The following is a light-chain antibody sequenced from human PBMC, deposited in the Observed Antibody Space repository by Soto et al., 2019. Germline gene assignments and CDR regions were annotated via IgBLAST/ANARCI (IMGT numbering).Light chain of an antibody. CDR3: QQRSNGPLT. V-gene: IGKV3-11*01. CDR1: QSVSSY. Sequence: EIVLTQSPATLSLSPGERATLSCRASQSVSSYLAWYQQKPGQAPRLLIYDASNRATGIPARFSGSGSGTDCTLTISSLEPEDFAVYYGQQRSNGPLTFGGGTKVEIK. CDR2: DAS. J-gene: IGKJ4*01.